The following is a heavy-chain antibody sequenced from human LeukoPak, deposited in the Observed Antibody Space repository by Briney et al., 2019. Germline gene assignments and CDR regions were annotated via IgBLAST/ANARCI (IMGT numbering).Heavy chain of an antibody. V-gene: IGHV4-59*01. CDR1: GDSISSSY. Sequence: SETLSLTCTVSGDSISSSYWSWIRQPPGKTLEWIGYIYYTGTTDYNPSLKSRVTMSIDTSKNQSSLNLNSVTAADTAVYYCARGFYDSSGCSNCFYPWGQGTLVTVSS. CDR2: IYYTGTT. D-gene: IGHD3-22*01. CDR3: ARGFYDSSGCSNCFYP. J-gene: IGHJ5*02.